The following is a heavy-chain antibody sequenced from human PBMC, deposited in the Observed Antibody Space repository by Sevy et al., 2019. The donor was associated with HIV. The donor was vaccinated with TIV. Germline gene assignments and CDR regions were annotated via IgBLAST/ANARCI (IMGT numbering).Heavy chain of an antibody. J-gene: IGHJ5*01. Sequence: GGSLRLSCAASGFSFSIYWMSWVRQAPGKGLEWVASTKEDGSERKYVDSVKGRFIISRDNAKNALYPQMNSLRAEDTAVYYCVRDFDKDDSGYSDWFDSWGQGTLVTVSS. D-gene: IGHD3-22*01. CDR1: GFSFSIYW. V-gene: IGHV3-7*01. CDR2: TKEDGSER. CDR3: VRDFDKDDSGYSDWFDS.